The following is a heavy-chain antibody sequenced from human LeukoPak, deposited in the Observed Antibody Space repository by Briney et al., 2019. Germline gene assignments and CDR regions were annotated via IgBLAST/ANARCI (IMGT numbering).Heavy chain of an antibody. V-gene: IGHV3-30*02. D-gene: IGHD6-6*01. J-gene: IGHJ6*03. CDR3: AKDGREAARPSLYYYYYYMDV. CDR2: IRYDGSNK. CDR1: GFTFSSYG. Sequence: GGSLRLSCAASGFTFSSYGMHWVRQAPGKGLEWVAFIRYDGSNKYYADSVKGRFTISRDNSKNTLYLQMNSLRAEDTAVYYCAKDGREAARPSLYYYYYYMDVWGKGTTVTVSS.